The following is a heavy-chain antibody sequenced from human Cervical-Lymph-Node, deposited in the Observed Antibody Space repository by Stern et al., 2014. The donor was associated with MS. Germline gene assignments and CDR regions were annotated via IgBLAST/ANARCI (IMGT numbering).Heavy chain of an antibody. Sequence: QLVQSGAEVKKPGASVKVSCKASGYTFTTYDINWVRQTTGQGLEWMGWMNPNSGNTGYAQNFQGRFTMTRNTSIGTAYMELSSLRSEDTAVYYCARGHDYGNYVGDYWGQGTLVTVSS. CDR3: ARGHDYGNYVGDY. D-gene: IGHD4-11*01. CDR1: GYTFTTYD. V-gene: IGHV1-8*01. CDR2: MNPNSGNT. J-gene: IGHJ4*02.